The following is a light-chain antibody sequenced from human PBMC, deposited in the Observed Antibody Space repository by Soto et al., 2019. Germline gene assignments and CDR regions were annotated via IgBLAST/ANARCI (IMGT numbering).Light chain of an antibody. CDR3: QSYDSRLSGSRV. CDR2: GNS. V-gene: IGLV1-40*01. Sequence: QAVVTQPPSVSGAPGQRVTISCTGSSSNIGAGYDVHWYQQLPGTAPKLLIYGNSNRPSGVPDRFSGSKSGTSASLAITGLQAEDEADYYCQSYDSRLSGSRVFGTGTKLTVL. CDR1: SSNIGAGYD. J-gene: IGLJ1*01.